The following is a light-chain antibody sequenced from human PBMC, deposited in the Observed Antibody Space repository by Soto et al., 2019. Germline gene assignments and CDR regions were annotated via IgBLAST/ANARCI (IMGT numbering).Light chain of an antibody. CDR2: ASS. CDR1: QGIRNY. J-gene: IGKJ1*01. CDR3: LQHNTYPRG. Sequence: DIQMTQSPSSLYASVGDRVTITCRASQGIRNYLGWYQQKPGKAPKRLIYASSSLQSGVPSRFSGSGSGTEFTLTISSLQPEDFETYYCLQHNTYPRGFGKGTKLEI. V-gene: IGKV1-17*01.